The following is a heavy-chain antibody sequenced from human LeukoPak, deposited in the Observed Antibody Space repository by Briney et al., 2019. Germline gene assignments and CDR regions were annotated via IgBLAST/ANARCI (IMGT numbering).Heavy chain of an antibody. Sequence: GGSLRLSCAASGFTFSNYNMNWVRQAPGKGLEWVSHISSSSRNIYHADSVKGRFTISRDNAKNSLYLQMNSLRAEDTAVYYCASRGGSYYPLDYWGQGTLVTVSS. CDR2: ISSSSRNI. J-gene: IGHJ4*02. V-gene: IGHV3-48*01. CDR1: GFTFSNYN. CDR3: ASRGGSYYPLDY. D-gene: IGHD1-26*01.